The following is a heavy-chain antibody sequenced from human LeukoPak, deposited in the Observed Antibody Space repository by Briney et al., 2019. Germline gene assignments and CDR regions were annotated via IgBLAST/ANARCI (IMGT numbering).Heavy chain of an antibody. CDR2: INPSGGST. D-gene: IGHD3-22*01. CDR1: GYTFTSYY. J-gene: IGHJ5*02. V-gene: IGHV1-46*01. CDR3: ARDARFYYDRSGYYYPLWFDP. Sequence: ASVKASCKASGYTFTSYYMHWVRQAPGQGLEWMGIINPSGGSTSYAQEFQGRVTMTRDTSTSTVYMELSSLRSEDTAVYYCARDARFYYDRSGYYYPLWFDPWGQGTLVTVSS.